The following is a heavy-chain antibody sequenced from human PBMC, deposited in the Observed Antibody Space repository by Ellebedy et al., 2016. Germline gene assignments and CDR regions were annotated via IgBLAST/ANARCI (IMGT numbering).Heavy chain of an antibody. V-gene: IGHV3-30-3*01. J-gene: IGHJ5*02. CDR2: ISYDGSNK. Sequence: GGSLRLSXAASGFTFSSYAMHWVRQAPGKGLEWVAVISYDGSNKYYADSVKGRFTISRDNAKNSLYLQMNSLRAEDTAVYYCARVPGSWGQGTLVTVSS. CDR1: GFTFSSYA. D-gene: IGHD2-2*01. CDR3: ARVPGS.